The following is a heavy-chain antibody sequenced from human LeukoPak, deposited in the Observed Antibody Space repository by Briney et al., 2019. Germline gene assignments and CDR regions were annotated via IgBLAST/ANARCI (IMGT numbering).Heavy chain of an antibody. Sequence: TGGSLRLSCAASGFDFSNYWMYWVRQAPGKGLEWVANIKQDGSEKYYVDSVRGRFTISRDNAKNSLSLQMNSLRAEDTAVYYCARDRLDFWSGYSYYYGMDVWGQGTTVTVSS. V-gene: IGHV3-7*03. D-gene: IGHD3-3*01. CDR3: ARDRLDFWSGYSYYYGMDV. J-gene: IGHJ6*02. CDR1: GFDFSNYW. CDR2: IKQDGSEK.